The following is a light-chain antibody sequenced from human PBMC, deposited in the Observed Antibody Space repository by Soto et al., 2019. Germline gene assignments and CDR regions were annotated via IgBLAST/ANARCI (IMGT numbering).Light chain of an antibody. CDR2: AAS. V-gene: IGKV1-27*01. CDR3: QKFNAVPT. Sequence: DIQMTQSPSSLSASVGDRVTITCRASQAISNYLAWYQQKPGKVPSLLIYAASTLQSGVPSRFSGSGSGTDFTLTISSLQPEDIATYYCQKFNAVPTFGGGTNVEI. J-gene: IGKJ4*01. CDR1: QAISNY.